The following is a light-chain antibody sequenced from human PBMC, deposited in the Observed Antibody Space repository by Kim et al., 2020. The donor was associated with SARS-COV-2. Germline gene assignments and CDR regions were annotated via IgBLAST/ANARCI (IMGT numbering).Light chain of an antibody. CDR3: QQYNSYLLT. Sequence: DIQMTQSPSTLSASVGDRVTITCRASQSISSWLAWYQQKPGKAPKLLIYKASSLESGVPSRFSGSGSGTEFTLTISRLQPDDFATYYCQQYNSYLLTFGGGTKLDIK. CDR1: QSISSW. J-gene: IGKJ4*01. V-gene: IGKV1-5*03. CDR2: KAS.